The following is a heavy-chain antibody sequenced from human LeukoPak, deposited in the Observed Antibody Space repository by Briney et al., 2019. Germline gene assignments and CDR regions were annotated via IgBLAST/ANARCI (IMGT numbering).Heavy chain of an antibody. CDR1: GGTFSSYA. V-gene: IGHV1-69*04. Sequence: ASVKVSCKASGGTFSSYAISWVRQAPGQGLEWMGRIIPILGIANYAQKFQGRVTITADKSTSTAYMELCSLRSEDTAVYYCARDPNRVHSDYGGNTIDYWGQGTVVTVSS. J-gene: IGHJ4*02. D-gene: IGHD4-23*01. CDR2: IIPILGIA. CDR3: ARDPNRVHSDYGGNTIDY.